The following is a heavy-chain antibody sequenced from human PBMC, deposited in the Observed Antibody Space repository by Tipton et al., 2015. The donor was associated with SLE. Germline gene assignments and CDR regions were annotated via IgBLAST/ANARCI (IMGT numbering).Heavy chain of an antibody. D-gene: IGHD2-2*01. CDR3: AVGYCSSVSCQREYFQH. CDR1: GYSISSGYY. V-gene: IGHV4-38-2*02. Sequence: TLSLTCTVSGYSISSGYYWGWIRQPPGKGLGWIGTIYHSGNIYYNPSLKSRVTISEDTSKNQFSLKLNSGTAADTAVYYCAVGYCSSVSCQREYFQHWGQGTLVTVSS. J-gene: IGHJ1*01. CDR2: IYHSGNI.